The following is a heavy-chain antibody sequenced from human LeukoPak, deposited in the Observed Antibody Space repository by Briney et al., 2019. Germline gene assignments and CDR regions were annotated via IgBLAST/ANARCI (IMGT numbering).Heavy chain of an antibody. D-gene: IGHD3-10*01. J-gene: IGHJ4*02. V-gene: IGHV5-10-1*01. CDR2: IGPSDSYT. CDR3: AGHTPNTMVRGVIINY. CDR1: GYSFTSYW. Sequence: GESLKTSCKGSGYSFTSYWISWVRQMPGTGREGMGRIGPSDSYTNYSPSFQGHVTISADKSISTASLQWNSLKPSDTAMYYCAGHTPNTMVRGVIINYWGQGTLVTVSS.